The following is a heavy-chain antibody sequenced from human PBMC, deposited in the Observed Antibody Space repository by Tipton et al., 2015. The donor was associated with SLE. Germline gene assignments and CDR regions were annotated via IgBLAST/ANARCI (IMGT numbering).Heavy chain of an antibody. CDR3: ARVSTGGIDY. V-gene: IGHV3-21*01. J-gene: IGHJ4*02. D-gene: IGHD7-27*01. CDR2: ISSSSSYI. Sequence: SLRLSCAASGFTFSSYSMNWVRQAPGKGLEWVSSISSSSSYIYYADSVKGRFTISRDNAKNSLYLQMNSLRAEDTTVYYCARVSTGGIDYWGQGTLVTVSS. CDR1: GFTFSSYS.